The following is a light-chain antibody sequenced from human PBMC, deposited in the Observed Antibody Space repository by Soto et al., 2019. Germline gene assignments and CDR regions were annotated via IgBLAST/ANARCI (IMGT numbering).Light chain of an antibody. CDR2: AAS. Sequence: DIQMTQSPSSLSASVGDRVTITCRASQSISSYLNWYQQKPGKAPKLLIYAASSLQSGVPSRFSCSGSETDFTLTISSLRPEDFATYYCQQSYSTPLLTFGGGTKVEIK. CDR1: QSISSY. J-gene: IGKJ4*01. V-gene: IGKV1-39*01. CDR3: QQSYSTPLLT.